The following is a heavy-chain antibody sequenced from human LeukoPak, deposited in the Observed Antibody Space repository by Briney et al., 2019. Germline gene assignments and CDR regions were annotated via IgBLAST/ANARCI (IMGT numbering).Heavy chain of an antibody. CDR2: TYHGGTT. D-gene: IGHD2-15*01. Sequence: SETLSLTCTVSGYSISSGYLWGWIRQPPGKGLEWIGSTYHGGTTYSNPSLKSRVIISEDTSKNQFSLKLSSVTAADTAVYYCASFLVRSGGTDIWGQGTMVTVSS. V-gene: IGHV4-38-2*02. CDR1: GYSISSGYL. J-gene: IGHJ3*02. CDR3: ASFLVRSGGTDI.